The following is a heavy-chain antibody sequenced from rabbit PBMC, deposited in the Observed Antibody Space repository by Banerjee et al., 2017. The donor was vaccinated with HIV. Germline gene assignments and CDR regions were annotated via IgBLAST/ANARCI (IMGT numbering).Heavy chain of an antibody. J-gene: IGHJ6*01. D-gene: IGHD4-1*01. CDR3: ARDLAGVIGWNFGL. CDR1: GFSFSSSYW. Sequence: QEQLEESGGDLVKPGASLTLTCTASGFSFSSSYWICWVRQAPGKGLEWIACISAGSSGSTYYASWAKGRFTISKTSSTTVTLQMTSLTAADTATYFCARDLAGVIGWNFGLWGQGTLVTVS. V-gene: IGHV1S45*01. CDR2: ISAGSSGST.